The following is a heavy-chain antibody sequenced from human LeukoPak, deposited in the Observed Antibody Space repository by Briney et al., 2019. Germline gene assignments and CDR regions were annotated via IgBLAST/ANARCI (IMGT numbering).Heavy chain of an antibody. V-gene: IGHV3-23*01. CDR3: AKGEVGYSYGEIDY. CDR2: ISGSGGST. Sequence: GGSLRLSCAASGFTFSSYAMSWVRQAAGKGLEWVSAISGSGGSTYYADSVKGRFTISRDNSKNTLYLQMNSLRAEDTAVYYCAKGEVGYSYGEIDYWGQGTLVTVSS. D-gene: IGHD5-18*01. J-gene: IGHJ4*02. CDR1: GFTFSSYA.